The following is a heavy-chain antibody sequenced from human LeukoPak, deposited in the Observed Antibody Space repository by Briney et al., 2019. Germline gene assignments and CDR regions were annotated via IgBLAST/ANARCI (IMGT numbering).Heavy chain of an antibody. CDR1: GFTFSSYA. J-gene: IGHJ4*02. CDR2: ISGSGGST. D-gene: IGHD3-22*01. V-gene: IGHV3-23*01. CDR3: AKGDYYDSSGYHTFDY. Sequence: PGGSLRLSCAASGFTFSSYAMSWVRQAPGKGLEWVSAISGSGGSTYYADSVKGRFTISRDNSKNTLYLQMNSLRAEDTAVYCCAKGDYYDSSGYHTFDYWGQGTLVTVSS.